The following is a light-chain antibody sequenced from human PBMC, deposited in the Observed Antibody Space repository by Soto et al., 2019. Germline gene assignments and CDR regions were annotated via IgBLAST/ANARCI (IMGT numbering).Light chain of an antibody. J-gene: IGKJ3*01. CDR2: APS. V-gene: IGKV1-39*01. CDR3: QQSYSSPAFT. Sequence: DIRMTQSPSSLSASVGDRVSITCRASQSSSNFLNWYQQKPGKTPKLPIYAPSNLYSEVPSRFSGSGSGTEFTLTITSLQPEDFATYYCQQSYSSPAFTFGPGTKVDVK. CDR1: QSSSNF.